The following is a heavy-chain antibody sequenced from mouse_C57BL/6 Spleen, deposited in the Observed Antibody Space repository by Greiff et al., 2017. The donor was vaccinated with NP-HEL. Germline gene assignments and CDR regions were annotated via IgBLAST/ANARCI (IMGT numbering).Heavy chain of an antibody. J-gene: IGHJ4*01. Sequence: VQLKESGGGLVKPGGSLKLSCAASGFTFSDYGMHWVRQAPEKGLEWVAYISSGSSTIYYADTVKGRFTISRDNAKNTLFLQMTSLRSEDTAMYYCATLYDYDLYAMDYWGQGTSVTVSS. CDR2: ISSGSSTI. CDR3: ATLYDYDLYAMDY. D-gene: IGHD2-4*01. V-gene: IGHV5-17*01. CDR1: GFTFSDYG.